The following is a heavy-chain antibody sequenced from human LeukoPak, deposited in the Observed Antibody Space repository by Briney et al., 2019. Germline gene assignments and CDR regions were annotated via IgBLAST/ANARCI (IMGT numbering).Heavy chain of an antibody. CDR2: INTNTGNP. D-gene: IGHD2-2*01. J-gene: IGHJ6*03. CDR1: GYTFTSYA. CDR3: ARGRGYCSSTSCYQYYYYMDV. V-gene: IGHV7-4-1*02. Sequence: ASVKVSCKASGYTFTSYAMNWVRQAPGQGLEWMGWINTNTGNPTYAQGFTGRFVFSLDTSVSTAYLQISSLKAEDTAVYYCARGRGYCSSTSCYQYYYYMDVWGKGTTVTVSS.